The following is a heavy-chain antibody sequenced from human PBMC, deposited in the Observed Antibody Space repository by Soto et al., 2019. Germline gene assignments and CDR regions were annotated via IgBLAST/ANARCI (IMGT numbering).Heavy chain of an antibody. CDR3: ATADYSNYVGGSGVHGMDV. J-gene: IGHJ6*02. V-gene: IGHV4-34*01. CDR1: GGSFSGYY. Sequence: QVQLQQWGAGLLKPSETLSLTCAVYGGSFSGYYWSWIRQPPGKGLEWIGEINHSGSTNYNPSLKRRVTISVDTSKNQFSLKLSSVTAADTAVYYCATADYSNYVGGSGVHGMDVWGQGTTVTVSS. D-gene: IGHD4-4*01. CDR2: INHSGST.